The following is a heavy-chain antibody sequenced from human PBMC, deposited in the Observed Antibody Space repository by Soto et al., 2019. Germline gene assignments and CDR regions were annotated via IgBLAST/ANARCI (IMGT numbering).Heavy chain of an antibody. CDR2: IIPIFGTA. Sequence: SVKVSCKASGGTFSSYAISWVRQAPGQGLEWMGGIIPIFGTANYAQKFQGRVTITADESTSTAYMELSSLRSEDTALYYCTRGAPAPRTEAASSAPNRGGMDVWGQGTTVTVSS. D-gene: IGHD6-13*01. V-gene: IGHV1-69*13. CDR1: GGTFSSYA. CDR3: TRGAPAPRTEAASSAPNRGGMDV. J-gene: IGHJ6*02.